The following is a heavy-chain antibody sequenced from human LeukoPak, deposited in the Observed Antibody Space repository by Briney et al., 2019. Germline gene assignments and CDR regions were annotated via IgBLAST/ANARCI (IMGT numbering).Heavy chain of an antibody. J-gene: IGHJ4*02. CDR1: GFTFSSYS. CDR2: ISSSSSTI. CDR3: ARQGYSYDKPYFDY. D-gene: IGHD5-18*01. V-gene: IGHV3-48*02. Sequence: GGSLRLSCAASGFTFSSYSMNWVRQAPGKGLEWVSYISSSSSTIYYADSVKGRFTISRDNAKNSLYLQMNSLRDEDTAVYYCARQGYSYDKPYFDYWGQGTLVAVSS.